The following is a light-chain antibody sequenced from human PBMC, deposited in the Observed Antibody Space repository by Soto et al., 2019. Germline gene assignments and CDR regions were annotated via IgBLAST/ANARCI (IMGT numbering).Light chain of an antibody. Sequence: QSVLTQPASVSGSPGQSITISCTGTSSDVGDYNYVSWYQQHPGKAPKLMIYDVSNRPSGVSNGFSGSKSGNTASLTVSGLQAEDEADYYCSSYTSSSTLVFGGGTKLTVL. CDR2: DVS. J-gene: IGLJ2*01. CDR3: SSYTSSSTLV. V-gene: IGLV2-14*01. CDR1: SSDVGDYNY.